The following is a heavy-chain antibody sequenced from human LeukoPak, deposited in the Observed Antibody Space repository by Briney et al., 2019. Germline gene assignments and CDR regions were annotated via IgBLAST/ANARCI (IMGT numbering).Heavy chain of an antibody. CDR1: GFTFSSYA. J-gene: IGHJ4*02. Sequence: GGSLRLSCAASGFTFSSYAMHWVRQAPGKGLEWVAVISYDGSNKYYADSVRGRFTVSRDNSKNTLFLQMSSLSTEDTAVYYCARDVSTKYTVDSWGQGALVTVSS. V-gene: IGHV3-30-3*01. D-gene: IGHD1-1*01. CDR3: ARDVSTKYTVDS. CDR2: ISYDGSNK.